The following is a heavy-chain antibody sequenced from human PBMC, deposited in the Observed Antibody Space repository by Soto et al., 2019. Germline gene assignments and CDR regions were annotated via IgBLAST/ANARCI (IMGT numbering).Heavy chain of an antibody. Sequence: PGGSLRLSCAAPGVTFSTYSFNWVRQAPGKGLEWVSYISSTGDTTHYADSVKGRFAISRDNAKNSLYLQINSLRDEDTAVYYCARAGRVTIFGVVILWGLGTLVTVSS. J-gene: IGHJ4*02. V-gene: IGHV3-48*02. CDR3: ARAGRVTIFGVVIL. D-gene: IGHD3-3*01. CDR1: GVTFSTYS. CDR2: ISSTGDTT.